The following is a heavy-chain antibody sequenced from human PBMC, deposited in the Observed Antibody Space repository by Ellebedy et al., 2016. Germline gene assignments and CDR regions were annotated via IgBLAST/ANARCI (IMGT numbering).Heavy chain of an antibody. CDR3: ARGLLGDGMDV. CDR1: GFTFSNYA. CDR2: IWYGESDK. Sequence: GESLKISXAASGFTFSNYAMHWVRQAPGKGLGWVAAIWYGESDKYYADSVKGRFTVSRDIAKDTLDLEMNSLRVEDTAIYYCARGLLGDGMDVWGQGTMVTVSS. J-gene: IGHJ6*02. V-gene: IGHV3-33*01.